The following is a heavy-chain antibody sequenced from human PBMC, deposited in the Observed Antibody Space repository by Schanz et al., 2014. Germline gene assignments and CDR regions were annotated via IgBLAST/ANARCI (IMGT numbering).Heavy chain of an antibody. CDR1: GYTFIDYS. CDR3: ARDSDVSKYNLFDS. CDR2: ITPKTGVT. J-gene: IGHJ5*01. V-gene: IGHV1-2*06. Sequence: QVRLVQSGAEVKKPGASVKVSCKASGYTFIDYSLNWVRQAPGQGLEWLGRITPKTGVTNYAQKFNDRVTMTRDTSISTVYMELTRLTFDDTAIYYCARDSDVSKYNLFDSWGQGTLVTVSS.